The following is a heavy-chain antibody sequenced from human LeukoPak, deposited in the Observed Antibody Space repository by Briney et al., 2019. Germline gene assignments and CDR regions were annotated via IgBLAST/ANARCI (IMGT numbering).Heavy chain of an antibody. J-gene: IGHJ6*03. CDR2: IYYSETT. CDR3: ARQRADYFYYYVDV. D-gene: IGHD3-9*01. V-gene: IGHV4-39*01. Sequence: SETLSLTCTVSGGSIGTTNYYWGWLRQPPGKGLEWIGSIYYSETTYDNPSLESRATISIETSKNQFSLKLSSVTAADTAVYYCARQRADYFYYYVDVWGKGTTVTVS. CDR1: GGSIGTTNYY.